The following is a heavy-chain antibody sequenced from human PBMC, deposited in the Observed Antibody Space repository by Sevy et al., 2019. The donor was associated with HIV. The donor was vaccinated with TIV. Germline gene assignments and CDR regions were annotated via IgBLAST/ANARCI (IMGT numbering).Heavy chain of an antibody. J-gene: IGHJ4*02. CDR2: LSEDGSEK. Sequence: GGSLRLSCAASGFTFSTYWMSWVRQAPGKGLEWVANLSEDGSEKYHVDSVKGRFTISRDNAKNSLYLQMNSLRAEDTAVYYCERGGMFFDCWGQGTLVTVSS. V-gene: IGHV3-7*03. D-gene: IGHD1-26*01. CDR3: ERGGMFFDC. CDR1: GFTFSTYW.